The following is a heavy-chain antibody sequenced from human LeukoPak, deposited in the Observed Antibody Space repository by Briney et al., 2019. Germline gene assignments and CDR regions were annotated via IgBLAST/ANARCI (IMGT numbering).Heavy chain of an antibody. D-gene: IGHD6-19*01. Sequence: PGGSLRLSCAASGFTFSSYGMHWVRQAPGKGLEWVAVISYDGSNKYYADSVKGRFTISRDNSKNTLYLQMNSLRAEDTAVYYCAKDITMVAWWGSGDDYWGQGTLVTVSS. V-gene: IGHV3-30*18. CDR2: ISYDGSNK. J-gene: IGHJ4*02. CDR1: GFTFSSYG. CDR3: AKDITMVAWWGSGDDY.